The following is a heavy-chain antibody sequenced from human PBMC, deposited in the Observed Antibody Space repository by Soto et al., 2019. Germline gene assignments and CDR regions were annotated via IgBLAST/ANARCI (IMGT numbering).Heavy chain of an antibody. D-gene: IGHD3-10*01. V-gene: IGHV1-69*13. Sequence: GASVKVSCKASGGTFSSYAISWVRQAPGQGLEWMGGIIPIFGTANYAQKFQGRVTITADESTSTAYMELSSLRSEDTAVYYCARGLVRLWFGELLSYYYYYGMDVWGQGTTVTVSS. CDR1: GGTFSSYA. CDR3: ARGLVRLWFGELLSYYYYYGMDV. J-gene: IGHJ6*02. CDR2: IIPIFGTA.